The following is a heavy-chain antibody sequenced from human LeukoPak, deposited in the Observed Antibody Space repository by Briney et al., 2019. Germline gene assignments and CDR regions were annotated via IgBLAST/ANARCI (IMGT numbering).Heavy chain of an antibody. Sequence: ASVKVSCKASGGTFISYGISWVRQAPGQGLEWMGWISAYNGNTNYAQKLQGRVTMTTDTSTSTAYMELRSLRSDDTAVYYCARGPPHIVVVTGYYFDYWGQGTLVTASS. CDR1: GGTFISYG. V-gene: IGHV1-18*01. D-gene: IGHD2-21*02. CDR2: ISAYNGNT. CDR3: ARGPPHIVVVTGYYFDY. J-gene: IGHJ4*02.